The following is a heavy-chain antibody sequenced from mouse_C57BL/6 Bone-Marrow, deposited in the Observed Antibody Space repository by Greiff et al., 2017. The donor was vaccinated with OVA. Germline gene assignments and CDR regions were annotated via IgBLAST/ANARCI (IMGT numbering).Heavy chain of an antibody. Sequence: EVKLVESGEGLVKPGGSLKLSCAASGFTFSSYAMSWVRQTPEKRLEWVAYISSGGDYIYYADTVKGRFTISRDNARNTLYLQMSSLKSEETAMYYCTVYYYGSDVWGTGTTVTVSS. CDR1: GFTFSSYA. J-gene: IGHJ1*03. CDR2: ISSGGDYI. V-gene: IGHV5-9-1*02. D-gene: IGHD1-1*01. CDR3: TVYYYGSDV.